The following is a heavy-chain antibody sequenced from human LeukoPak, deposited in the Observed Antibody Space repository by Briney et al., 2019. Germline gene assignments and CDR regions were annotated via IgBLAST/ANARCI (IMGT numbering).Heavy chain of an antibody. CDR2: INPSGGST. CDR1: GYTFTSYY. D-gene: IGHD3-22*01. V-gene: IGHV1-46*01. Sequence: ASVKVSCKASGYTFTSYYMHWVRQAPGQGLEWMGIINPSGGSTSYAQKFQGRVTMTRDMSTSTVYMELSSLRSEDTAVYYCARGPVVYDSSGYYPSYWFDPWGQGTLVTVSS. CDR3: ARGPVVYDSSGYYPSYWFDP. J-gene: IGHJ5*02.